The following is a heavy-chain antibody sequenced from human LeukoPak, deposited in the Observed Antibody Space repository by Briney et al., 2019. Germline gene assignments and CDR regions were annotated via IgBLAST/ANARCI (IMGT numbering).Heavy chain of an antibody. CDR3: ARACYGSGGSLTHTDFDY. V-gene: IGHV1-18*04. J-gene: IGHJ4*02. CDR2: ISAYNGNT. Sequence: GASVKVSCKASGYTFTNYGISWVRQVPGQGLEWMGWISAYNGNTNYAQKLQDRVTMTTDTSTSTAYMELRSLRSDDTAVYYCARACYGSGGSLTHTDFDYWGQGTLVTVSS. CDR1: GYTFTNYG. D-gene: IGHD3-10*01.